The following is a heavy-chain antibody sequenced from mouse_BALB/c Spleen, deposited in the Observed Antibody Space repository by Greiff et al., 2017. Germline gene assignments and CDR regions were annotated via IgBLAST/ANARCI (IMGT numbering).Heavy chain of an antibody. CDR1: GYSFTSYY. CDR2: IDPFNGGT. Sequence: EVQLQQSGPELMKPGASVKISCKASGYSFTSYYMHWVKQSHGKSLEWIGYIDPFNGGTSYNQKFKGKATLTVDKSSSTAYMHLSSLTSEDSAVYYCARRLLRDWYFDVWGAGTTVTVSS. J-gene: IGHJ1*01. V-gene: IGHV1S135*01. CDR3: ARRLLRDWYFDV. D-gene: IGHD1-1*01.